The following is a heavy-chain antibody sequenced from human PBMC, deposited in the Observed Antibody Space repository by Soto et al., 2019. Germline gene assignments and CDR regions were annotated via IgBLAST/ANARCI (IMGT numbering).Heavy chain of an antibody. V-gene: IGHV3-11*01. Sequence: GGSLRLPCAASGFIFSDYHMTWIRRAPGKGLELVAYISSSGDTISYADSVQGRFTISRDNGKDSLFLQMNSLRAEDTAVYYCARDYPGGSYYDYWGQGTLVTVSS. D-gene: IGHD1-26*01. J-gene: IGHJ4*02. CDR1: GFIFSDYH. CDR2: ISSSGDTI. CDR3: ARDYPGGSYYDY.